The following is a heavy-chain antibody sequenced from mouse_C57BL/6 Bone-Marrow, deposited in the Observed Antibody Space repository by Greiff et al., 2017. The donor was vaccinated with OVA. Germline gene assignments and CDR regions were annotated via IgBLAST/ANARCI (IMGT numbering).Heavy chain of an antibody. CDR3: ARSGYYGSSPHYFDY. J-gene: IGHJ2*01. CDR2: ILPGSGST. D-gene: IGHD1-1*01. Sequence: QVQLKESGAELMKPGASVKLSCKATGYTFTGYWIEWVKQRPGHGLEWIGEILPGSGSTNYNEKFKGKATFPADTSSNTAYMQLSSLTTEDSAIYYCARSGYYGSSPHYFDYWGQGTTLTVSS. CDR1: GYTFTGYW. V-gene: IGHV1-9*01.